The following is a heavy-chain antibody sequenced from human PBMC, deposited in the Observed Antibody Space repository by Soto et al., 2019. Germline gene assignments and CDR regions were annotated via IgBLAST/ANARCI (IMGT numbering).Heavy chain of an antibody. Sequence: PGESLKISCKGSGYSFTSYWIGWVRQMPGKGLEWMGIIYPGDSDTRYSPSFQGQVTISADRSISTAYLQWSSLKASDTAMYYCARLLGAAAGTYYSGRDVGGQGTRVTVPS. J-gene: IGHJ6*02. CDR1: GYSFTSYW. D-gene: IGHD6-13*01. CDR2: IYPGDSDT. CDR3: ARLLGAAAGTYYSGRDV. V-gene: IGHV5-51*01.